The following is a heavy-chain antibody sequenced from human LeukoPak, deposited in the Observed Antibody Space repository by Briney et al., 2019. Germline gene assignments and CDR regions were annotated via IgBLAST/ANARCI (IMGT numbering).Heavy chain of an antibody. CDR2: INHSGST. CDR3: ARWITTEYYFDY. Sequence: PSETLSLTCALYGGSFSGYYWRGIRQPPGKGLECMGEINHSGSTNYNPSLKSRVTISVDTSTNQFSLKLSSVAAADTAVYYCARWITTEYYFDYWGQGTLVTVSP. CDR1: GGSFSGYY. D-gene: IGHD4-11*01. V-gene: IGHV4-34*01. J-gene: IGHJ4*02.